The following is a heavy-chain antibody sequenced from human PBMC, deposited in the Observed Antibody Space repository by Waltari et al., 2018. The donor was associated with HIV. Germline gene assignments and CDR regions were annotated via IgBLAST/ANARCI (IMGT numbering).Heavy chain of an antibody. Sequence: QVQLQESGPGLVKPSETLSLMCAVSGYSISNGHYWVWIRQPPGKGLEWIGTIYHSGRTYNTPSLKSRVTMSVDRSKNQFALRLNSVTAADTAVYYCARGADRGDDRRDYYGMDVWGQGTTVTVSS. CDR3: ARGADRGDDRRDYYGMDV. CDR2: IYHSGRT. D-gene: IGHD4-17*01. CDR1: GYSISNGHY. J-gene: IGHJ6*02. V-gene: IGHV4-38-2*01.